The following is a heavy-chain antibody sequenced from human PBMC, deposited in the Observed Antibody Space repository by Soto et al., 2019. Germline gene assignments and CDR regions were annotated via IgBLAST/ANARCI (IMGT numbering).Heavy chain of an antibody. V-gene: IGHV3-33*01. CDR2: IWYDGSNK. D-gene: IGHD2-8*02. J-gene: IGHJ4*02. CDR3: ARDHFEVYGCIDY. Sequence: QVQLVESGGGVVQPGRSLRLSCAASGFTFSSYGMHWVRQAPGKGLEWVAVIWYDGSNKYYADSVKGRFTISRDNSKNTLYLQRNRLRAEDTAVYYCARDHFEVYGCIDYWGQGTLVTVSS. CDR1: GFTFSSYG.